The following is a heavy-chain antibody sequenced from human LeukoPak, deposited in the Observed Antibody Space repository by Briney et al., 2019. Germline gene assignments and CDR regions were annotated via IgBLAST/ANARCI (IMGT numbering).Heavy chain of an antibody. CDR1: GFTFNSYW. CDR2: INSDGSDT. CDR3: ARGGYHHGFDI. J-gene: IGHJ3*02. V-gene: IGHV3-74*01. D-gene: IGHD2-15*01. Sequence: GGFLRLSCAASGFTFNSYWFHWVRQAPGKGLVWVSRINSDGSDTIYADSVKGRFTISRDNAKSTVYLQMNSLKAEDTAVYYCARGGYHHGFDIWGQGTMVTVSS.